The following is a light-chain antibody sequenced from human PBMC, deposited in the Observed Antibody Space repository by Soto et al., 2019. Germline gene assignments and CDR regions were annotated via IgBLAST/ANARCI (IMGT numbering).Light chain of an antibody. V-gene: IGKV3-11*01. J-gene: IGKJ4*01. Sequence: EVVLTPSPATLPLSPGDSANLSCRASQSVRSSLAWYQQKPGQAPRLLIYDASKRATGIPARFTGSASWTVFTLNISSLEPGDFAGYYCQLRSDWPPELTFGGGTKVDIK. CDR3: QLRSDWPPELT. CDR1: QSVRSS. CDR2: DAS.